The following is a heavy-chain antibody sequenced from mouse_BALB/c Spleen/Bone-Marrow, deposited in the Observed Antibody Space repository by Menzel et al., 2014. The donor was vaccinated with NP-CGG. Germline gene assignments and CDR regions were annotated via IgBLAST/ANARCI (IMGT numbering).Heavy chain of an antibody. CDR1: GFTFSTYA. Sequence: EVQLVESGGGLVKPGGPLKLSCAASGFTFSTYAMSWVRQTPEKRLEWVASIYSGGSTHYPDSVKGRFTISRDNARNILYLQMNSLRSEDTAMYYCARRYYGYWYFDVWGAGTTVTVSS. J-gene: IGHJ1*01. CDR3: ARRYYGYWYFDV. CDR2: IYSGGST. V-gene: IGHV5-6-5*01. D-gene: IGHD1-1*01.